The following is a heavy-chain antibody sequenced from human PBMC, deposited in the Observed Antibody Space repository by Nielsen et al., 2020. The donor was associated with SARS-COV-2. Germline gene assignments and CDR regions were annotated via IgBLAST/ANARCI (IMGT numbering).Heavy chain of an antibody. D-gene: IGHD4-17*01. J-gene: IGHJ5*02. CDR3: ARIHGDYVGWFDP. CDR1: GYTFTSYA. CDR2: INAGNGNT. Sequence: ASVKVSCKASGYTFTSYAMHWVRQAPGQRLEWMGWINAGNGNTKYSQKFQGRVTITRDTSASTAYMELSSLRSEDTAVYYCARIHGDYVGWFDPWGQGTLFTVSS. V-gene: IGHV1-3*01.